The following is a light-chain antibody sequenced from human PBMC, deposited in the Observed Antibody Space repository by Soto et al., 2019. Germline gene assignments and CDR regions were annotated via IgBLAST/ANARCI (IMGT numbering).Light chain of an antibody. V-gene: IGLV4-69*01. J-gene: IGLJ2*01. CDR2: LNSDGSH. Sequence: QSVLTQSPSASASLGASVKLTCTLSSGHSSFAIAWHQQQPEKGPRYLMKLNSDGSHSKGDGIPDRFSGSRSGAERYLTISSLQSEDEADYYCQTWGTGIRVFGGATNLTVL. CDR1: SGHSSFA. CDR3: QTWGTGIRV.